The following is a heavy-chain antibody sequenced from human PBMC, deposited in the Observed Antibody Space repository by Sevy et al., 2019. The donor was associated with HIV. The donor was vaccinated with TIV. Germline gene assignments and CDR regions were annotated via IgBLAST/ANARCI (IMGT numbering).Heavy chain of an antibody. CDR1: GFTFSTYA. CDR2: SRGSGSST. Sequence: GGSLRLSCAASGFTFSTYAMTWVRQAPGGGLEWVSASRGSGSSTYYADSVKGRFTISRDNSKNTLFLQMNSLRADDTAVYYCAKDRVSGTYYSGDFDYWGQGTLVTVSS. CDR3: AKDRVSGTYYSGDFDY. J-gene: IGHJ4*02. D-gene: IGHD3-10*01. V-gene: IGHV3-23*01.